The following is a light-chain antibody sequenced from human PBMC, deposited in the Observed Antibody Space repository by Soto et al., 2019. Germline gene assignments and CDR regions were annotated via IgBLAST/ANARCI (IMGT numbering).Light chain of an antibody. CDR1: SSDVGGYNY. Sequence: QSVLTQPASVSVSPGQSITMSCTGTSSDVGGYNYVSWYQQHPGKAPKLMIYEVSNRPSGVSNRFSGSKSGNTASLTISGLQAGDEADYYCSSYTSSSTRVFGTGTKVTV. CDR3: SSYTSSSTRV. V-gene: IGLV2-14*01. J-gene: IGLJ1*01. CDR2: EVS.